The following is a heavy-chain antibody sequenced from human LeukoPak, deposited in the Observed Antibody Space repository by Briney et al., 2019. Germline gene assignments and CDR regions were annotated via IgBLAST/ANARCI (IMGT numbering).Heavy chain of an antibody. V-gene: IGHV4-30-2*01. J-gene: IGHJ4*02. CDR2: IYHSGST. Sequence: ASETLPLTCAVSGGSIRSGDYSWSWIRQPPGKGLEWIGYIYHSGSTYYNPSLKSRVTISVDTSKNQFSLKLGSVTAADTAVYYCARGPITIFGVVIPYFDYWGQGTLVTVSS. CDR1: GGSIRSGDYS. D-gene: IGHD3-3*01. CDR3: ARGPITIFGVVIPYFDY.